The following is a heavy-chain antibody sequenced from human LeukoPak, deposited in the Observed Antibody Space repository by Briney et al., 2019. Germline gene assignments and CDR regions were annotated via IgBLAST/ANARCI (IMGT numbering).Heavy chain of an antibody. Sequence: GGSLRLSCAASGFTFSSYWMTWVRQAPGKGLAWVANINQDGSGKYYVDFVKGRFTISRDNAKNSLYLQMNSLRAEDTAVYYCARDSGRREDYWGQGTLVTVSS. V-gene: IGHV3-7*01. J-gene: IGHJ4*02. CDR1: GFTFSSYW. CDR2: INQDGSGK. CDR3: ARDSGRREDY. D-gene: IGHD1-26*01.